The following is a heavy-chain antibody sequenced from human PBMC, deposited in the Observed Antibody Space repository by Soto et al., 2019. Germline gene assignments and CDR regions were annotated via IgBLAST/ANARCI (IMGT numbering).Heavy chain of an antibody. V-gene: IGHV6-1*01. CDR2: TYYRSKWYN. Sequence: PSQTLSLTCAISGDSVSSNSAAWNWIRQSPSRGLEWLGRTYYRSKWYNDYAVSVKSRITINPDTSKNQFSLQLNSVTPEDTAVYYCAGDTAMVTRHPYYYYGMDVWGQGTTVTVSS. D-gene: IGHD5-18*01. CDR3: AGDTAMVTRHPYYYYGMDV. CDR1: GDSVSSNSAA. J-gene: IGHJ6*02.